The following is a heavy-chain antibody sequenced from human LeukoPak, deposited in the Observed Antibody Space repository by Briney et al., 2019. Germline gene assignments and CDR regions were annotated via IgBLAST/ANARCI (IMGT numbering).Heavy chain of an antibody. V-gene: IGHV4-30-4*01. CDR1: GDSISSGDYS. D-gene: IGHD3-9*01. CDR2: IYYSGST. Sequence: SETLSLTCTVSGDSISSGDYSWSWLRQPPGKGLEWIGYIYYSGSTYYNPSLKSRVTISVDTSKNQFSLKLSSVTAADTAVYYCARVSDILTSYYDYWGQGTLVTVSS. CDR3: ARVSDILTSYYDY. J-gene: IGHJ4*02.